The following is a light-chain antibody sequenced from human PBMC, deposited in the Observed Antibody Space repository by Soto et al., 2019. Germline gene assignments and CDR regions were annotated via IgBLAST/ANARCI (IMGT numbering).Light chain of an antibody. J-gene: IGKJ2*01. V-gene: IGKV3-20*01. CDR3: QQYGSSPYT. CDR1: QSVSSSY. CDR2: GAF. Sequence: EIVLTQSPGTLSLSPGERATLSCRASQSVSSSYVAWYQHKPGQAPRLLIYGAFSRATGISDRFSGSGSGTDFTLTISRLEPEDFAVYYCQQYGSSPYTFGQGTKLEI.